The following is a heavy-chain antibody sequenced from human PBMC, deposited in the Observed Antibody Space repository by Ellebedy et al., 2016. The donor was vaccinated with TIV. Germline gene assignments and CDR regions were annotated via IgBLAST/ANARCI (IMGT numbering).Heavy chain of an antibody. D-gene: IGHD2-2*01. CDR3: ARAGGRHSTGSGFY. J-gene: IGHJ4*02. CDR1: GFTLSGYW. Sequence: PGGSLRLSCAASGFTLSGYWMSWVRQAPGKGLEWVANIKEDGSEAYYVDSVKGRFTISRDNTKNSLYLQMSNLRAEYTAVFYCARAGGRHSTGSGFYWGQGTRVTVST. CDR2: IKEDGSEA. V-gene: IGHV3-7*01.